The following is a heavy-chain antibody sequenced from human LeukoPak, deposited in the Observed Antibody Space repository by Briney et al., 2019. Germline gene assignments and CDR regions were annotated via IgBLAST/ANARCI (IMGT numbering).Heavy chain of an antibody. CDR1: GGSFRGYY. J-gene: IGHJ6*03. V-gene: IGHV4-34*01. CDR2: INHSGST. CDR3: ARAYYYYYMDV. Sequence: PSETLSLTCAVYGGSFRGYYWSWIRQPPGKGVEWIGEINHSGSTNYNPSLKSRVTISVDTSKNQFSLKLSSVTAADTAVYYCARAYYYYYMDVWGKGTTVTVSS.